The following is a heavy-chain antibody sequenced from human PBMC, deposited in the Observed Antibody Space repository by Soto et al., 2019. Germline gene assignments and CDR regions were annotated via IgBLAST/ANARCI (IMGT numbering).Heavy chain of an antibody. CDR2: INPNSGGT. CDR3: AKEIAVVVAATVYYGMDV. CDR1: GYTFTGYY. J-gene: IGHJ6*02. Sequence: ASVKVSCKASGYTFTGYYMHWVRQAPGQGLEWMGWINPNSGGTNYAQKFQGRVTMTRDTSISTAYMELSRLRSDDTAVYYCAKEIAVVVAATVYYGMDVWGQGTKVTVSS. V-gene: IGHV1-2*02. D-gene: IGHD2-15*01.